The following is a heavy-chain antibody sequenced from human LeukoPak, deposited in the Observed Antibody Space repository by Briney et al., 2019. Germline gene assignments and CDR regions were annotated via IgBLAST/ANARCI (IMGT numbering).Heavy chain of an antibody. D-gene: IGHD3-22*01. V-gene: IGHV3-33*01. CDR2: IWYDGSYK. CDR3: AREYYDSSDYPRQHYFDY. Sequence: GRTLRLSCAASGFTFITYGMHWVRQAPGKGLEWVALIWYDGSYKYYADSVKGRFTISRDNSKNTLYLQMNSLRAEDTAVYYCAREYYDSSDYPRQHYFDYWGQGTLVTVSS. CDR1: GFTFITYG. J-gene: IGHJ4*02.